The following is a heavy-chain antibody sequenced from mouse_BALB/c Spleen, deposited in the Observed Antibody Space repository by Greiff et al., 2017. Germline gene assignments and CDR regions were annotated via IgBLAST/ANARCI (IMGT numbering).Heavy chain of an antibody. CDR1: GYTFTDYA. CDR2: ISTYYGDA. J-gene: IGHJ2*01. CDR3: ARHYYGSSDVPLDY. Sequence: QVHVKQSGAELVRPGVSVKISCKGSGYTFTDYAMHWVKQSHAKSLEWIGVISTYYGDASYNQKFKGKATMTVDKSSSTAYMELARLTSEDSAIYYGARHYYGSSDVPLDYWGQGTTLTVSS. V-gene: IGHV1S137*01. D-gene: IGHD1-1*01.